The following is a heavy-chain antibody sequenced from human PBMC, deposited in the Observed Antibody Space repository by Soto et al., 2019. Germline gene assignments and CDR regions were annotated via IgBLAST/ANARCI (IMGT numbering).Heavy chain of an antibody. V-gene: IGHV1-18*01. D-gene: IGHD3-22*01. Sequence: ASVKVSCKASGYTFPSYGISWVRQAPGQGLEWMGWISAYNGNTNYAQKLQGRVTMTTDTSTSTAYMELRSLRSDDTAVYYCARGPRRITMIVVGPNWFDPWGQGTLVTVSS. CDR1: GYTFPSYG. CDR2: ISAYNGNT. J-gene: IGHJ5*02. CDR3: ARGPRRITMIVVGPNWFDP.